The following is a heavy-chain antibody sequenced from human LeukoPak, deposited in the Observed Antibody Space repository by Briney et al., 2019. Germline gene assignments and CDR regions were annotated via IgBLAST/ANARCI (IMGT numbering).Heavy chain of an antibody. D-gene: IGHD6-19*01. J-gene: IGHJ4*02. CDR1: GGSISSSTYY. CDR2: INHSGST. CDR3: ASVVAVAGNDYFDY. V-gene: IGHV4-39*07. Sequence: PSETLSLTCTVSGGSISSSTYYWGWIRQPPGKGLEWIGEINHSGSTNYNPSLKSRVTISVDTSKNQFSLKLSSVTAADTAVYYCASVVAVAGNDYFDYWGQGTLVTVSS.